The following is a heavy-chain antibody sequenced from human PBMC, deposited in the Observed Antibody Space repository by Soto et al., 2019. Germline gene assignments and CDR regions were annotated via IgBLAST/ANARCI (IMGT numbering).Heavy chain of an antibody. V-gene: IGHV2-5*02. J-gene: IGHJ4*02. CDR3: AHPRVGDGYNYVFDY. Sequence: QITLKESGPTLVKPTRTLTLTCTFSGFSLSTTAVGVGWIRQPPGKAPEWLAMIYWDDYKNYSPSLETRLTITKDTSKNQVVLTMINMDPADTATYYCAHPRVGDGYNYVFDYWGQGTLVTVSS. CDR2: IYWDDYK. D-gene: IGHD5-12*01. CDR1: GFSLSTTAVG.